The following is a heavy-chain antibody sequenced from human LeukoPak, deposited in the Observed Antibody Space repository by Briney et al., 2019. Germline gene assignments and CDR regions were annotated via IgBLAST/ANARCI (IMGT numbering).Heavy chain of an antibody. CDR1: GFTFSSYS. V-gene: IGHV4-34*01. CDR3: ARVAGDPTYQIDY. CDR2: INHSGST. D-gene: IGHD7-27*01. Sequence: GSLRLSCAASGFTFSSYSMNWVRQPPGKGLEWIGEINHSGSTNYNPSLKSRVTISVDTSKNQFSLKLSSVTAADTAVYYCARVAGDPTYQIDYWGQGTLVTVSS. J-gene: IGHJ4*02.